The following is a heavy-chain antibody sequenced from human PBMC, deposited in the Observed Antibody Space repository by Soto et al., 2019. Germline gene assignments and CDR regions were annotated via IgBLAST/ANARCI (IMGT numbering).Heavy chain of an antibody. CDR1: GFTFSNFW. V-gene: IGHV3-7*01. J-gene: IGHJ4*02. CDR3: SRSLDS. Sequence: GGSLRLSCAASGFTFSNFWMDWVRQAPGKGLEWVANISSDGSEKHYVDSVEGRFTISRDNAKNSLYLQMSSLTAEDSALYYCSRSLDSWGQGTRVTVSS. CDR2: ISSDGSEK.